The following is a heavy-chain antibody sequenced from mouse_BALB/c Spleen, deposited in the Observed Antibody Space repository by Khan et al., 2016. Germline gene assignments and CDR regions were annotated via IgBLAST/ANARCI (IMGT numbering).Heavy chain of an antibody. V-gene: IGHV1-15*01. J-gene: IGHJ2*01. CDR2: IDPETGGA. D-gene: IGHD2-1*01. CDR3: TRKGIFYGNYDFDS. CDR1: GYTFSDYE. Sequence: QVQLQQSGAELVRPGASVTLSCKASGYTFSDYEMHWVKQTPVHGLEWIGAIDPETGGAAYNQKFKGQATLTAGRSSSTAYMEFRSLTSEDSAVYYCTRKGIFYGNYDFDSWGQGTTLTVSS.